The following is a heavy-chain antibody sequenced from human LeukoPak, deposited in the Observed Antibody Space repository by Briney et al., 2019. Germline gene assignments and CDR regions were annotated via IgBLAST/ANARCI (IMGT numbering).Heavy chain of an antibody. CDR1: GGSISSGSYY. D-gene: IGHD2-2*01. CDR2: IYTSGST. J-gene: IGHJ3*02. Sequence: TLSLTCTVSGGSISSGSYYWSWIRQPAGKGLEWIGRIYTSGSTNYNPSLKSRVTISVDTSKNQFSLKLSSVTAADTAVYYCARETGYCSSTSCYGSDAFDIWGQGTMVTVSS. CDR3: ARETGYCSSTSCYGSDAFDI. V-gene: IGHV4-61*02.